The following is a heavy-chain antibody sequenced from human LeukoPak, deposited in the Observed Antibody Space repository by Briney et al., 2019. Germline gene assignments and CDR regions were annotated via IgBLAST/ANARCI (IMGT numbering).Heavy chain of an antibody. Sequence: ASVKVSCKASGYTFTSYGISWVRQAPGQGLEWMGLIHPSAGTTSYAQKFQGRVTMTRDTSTSTVYMELSSLRSEDTAVYYCARVVGSSYDRPYFDYWGQGTLVTVSS. D-gene: IGHD1-26*01. V-gene: IGHV1-46*01. CDR2: IHPSAGTT. CDR1: GYTFTSYG. J-gene: IGHJ4*02. CDR3: ARVVGSSYDRPYFDY.